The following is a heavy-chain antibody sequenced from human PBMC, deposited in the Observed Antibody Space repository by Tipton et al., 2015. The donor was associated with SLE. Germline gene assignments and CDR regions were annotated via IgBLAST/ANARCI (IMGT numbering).Heavy chain of an antibody. CDR1: GLSFEDYA. Sequence: RSLRLSCVASGLSFEDYAMHWVRQVPGKGLEWVSGITWNSGTMGYADSVKGRFSISRDNAKNSLYLDMTSLRAEDTALYSCVKGGVGASHFYYAMEVWGQGTTVSVSS. CDR3: VKGGVGASHFYYAMEV. V-gene: IGHV3-9*01. CDR2: ITWNSGTM. J-gene: IGHJ6*01. D-gene: IGHD1-26*01.